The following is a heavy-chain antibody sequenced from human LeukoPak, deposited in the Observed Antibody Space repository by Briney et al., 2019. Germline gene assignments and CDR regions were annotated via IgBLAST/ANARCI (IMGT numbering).Heavy chain of an antibody. J-gene: IGHJ1*01. V-gene: IGHV3-23*01. CDR1: GFTFSKHA. CDR2: IGAGGSNT. Sequence: GGSLRLSCAASGFTFSKHAMSWVRQAAGKGLEWVSRIGAGGSNTYHVDSVKGRFTISRDNSKNTLYLQMTSLRAEDTAVYYCAKNRGDRDPEYLRNWGQGTLVTVSS. D-gene: IGHD2-21*02. CDR3: AKNRGDRDPEYLRN.